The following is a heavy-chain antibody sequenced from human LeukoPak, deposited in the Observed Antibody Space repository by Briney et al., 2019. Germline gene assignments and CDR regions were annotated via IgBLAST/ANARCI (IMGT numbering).Heavy chain of an antibody. V-gene: IGHV3-21*01. CDR1: GFTFSSYY. CDR3: ARGYSSGWSAFDY. CDR2: ISSTSSYI. Sequence: GGSMRLSCAASGFTFSSYYMNWVRQAPGRGLEWVSSISSTSSYIYYADSVKGRFTISRDNADNSLYLQMNSLRAEDTAVYYCARGYSSGWSAFDYWGQGTLVTVSS. D-gene: IGHD6-19*01. J-gene: IGHJ4*02.